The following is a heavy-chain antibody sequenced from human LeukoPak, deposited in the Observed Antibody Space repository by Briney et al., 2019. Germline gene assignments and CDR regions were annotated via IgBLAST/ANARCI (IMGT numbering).Heavy chain of an antibody. CDR3: ARAHVRGYSGYDCPFDY. CDR2: ISHDGSNK. CDR1: GFTFSSYA. D-gene: IGHD5-12*01. J-gene: IGHJ4*02. Sequence: HPGRSLRLSCAASGFTFSSYAMHWVRQAPGKGLEWVAVISHDGSNKYYADSVKGRFTISRDNSKNTLYLQMNSLRAEDTAVYYCARAHVRGYSGYDCPFDYWGQGTLVTVSS. V-gene: IGHV3-30*04.